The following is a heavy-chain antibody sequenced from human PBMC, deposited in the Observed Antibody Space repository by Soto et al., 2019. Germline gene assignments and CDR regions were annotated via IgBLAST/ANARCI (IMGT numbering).Heavy chain of an antibody. CDR1: GYTFTGYY. D-gene: IGHD3-9*01. CDR2: INPNSGGT. Sequence: ASVKVSCKASGYTFTGYYMHWVRQAPGQGLEWMGWINPNSGGTNYAQKFQGWVTMTRDTSISTAYMELSRLRSDDTAVYYCARGAEIFLDNHGFVMGGKGTLVTVSS. V-gene: IGHV1-2*04. J-gene: IGHJ4*02. CDR3: ARGAEIFLDNHGFVM.